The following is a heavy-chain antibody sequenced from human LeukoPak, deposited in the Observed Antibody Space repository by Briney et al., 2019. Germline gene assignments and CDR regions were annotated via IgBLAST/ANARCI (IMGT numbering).Heavy chain of an antibody. Sequence: PSETLSLTXTVSGGSISSYYWSWIRQPPGKGLEWIGYIYYSGSTNYNPSLKSRVTISVDTSKNQFSLKLSSVTAADTAVYYSARGSSGWQKSSWCFDLWGRGTLVTVSS. V-gene: IGHV4-59*01. CDR1: GGSISSYY. J-gene: IGHJ2*01. D-gene: IGHD6-19*01. CDR3: ARGSSGWQKSSWCFDL. CDR2: IYYSGST.